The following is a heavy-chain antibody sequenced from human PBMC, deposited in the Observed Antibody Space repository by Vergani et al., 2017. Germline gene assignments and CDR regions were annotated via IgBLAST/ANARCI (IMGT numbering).Heavy chain of an antibody. J-gene: IGHJ5*02. V-gene: IGHV3-43*01. CDR1: GFTFRDYT. Sequence: EVQLVESGGVVVQPGGSLRLSCAASGFTFRDYTMHWIRQAPGKGLEWVSLIKWGGGTTDYAGSVKGRFTISRDDSKNSLFLQMNSLRTEDTAFYYCAKDGVRQGYSTSWYNWFDPWGQGTLVTVSS. CDR3: AKDGVRQGYSTSWYNWFDP. D-gene: IGHD2-2*01. CDR2: IKWGGGTT.